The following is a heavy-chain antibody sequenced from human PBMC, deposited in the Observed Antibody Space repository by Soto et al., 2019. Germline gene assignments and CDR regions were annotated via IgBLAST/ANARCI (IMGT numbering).Heavy chain of an antibody. CDR2: IYWNDDK. Sequence: QITLKESGPTLVKPTQTLTLTCTFSGFSLSTSGVGVGWIRQPPGKALEWLALIYWNDDKRYSPSLKSRLTLTKDTSKSQVVLTMTNMDPVETATYYCAHRRHDYGDYARLYYDYGMDVWGQGTTVTVSS. V-gene: IGHV2-5*01. CDR3: AHRRHDYGDYARLYYDYGMDV. CDR1: GFSLSTSGVG. J-gene: IGHJ6*02. D-gene: IGHD4-17*01.